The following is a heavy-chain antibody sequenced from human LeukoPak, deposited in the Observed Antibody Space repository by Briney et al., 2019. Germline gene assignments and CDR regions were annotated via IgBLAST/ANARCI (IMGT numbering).Heavy chain of an antibody. J-gene: IGHJ3*02. Sequence: PSETLSLTCTVSGVSISGYYWTWIRQPAGKGLEWIGRIYSSGSTGYNPSLKSRVTMSVDTSKNQFSLKLSSVTAADTAIYYCARSWSGSVTAADIWGQGTMVTVSS. CDR2: IYSSGST. CDR1: GVSISGYY. V-gene: IGHV4-4*07. D-gene: IGHD3-3*01. CDR3: ARSWSGSVTAADI.